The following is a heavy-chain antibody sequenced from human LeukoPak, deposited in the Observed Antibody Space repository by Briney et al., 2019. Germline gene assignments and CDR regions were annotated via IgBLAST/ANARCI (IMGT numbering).Heavy chain of an antibody. D-gene: IGHD1-26*01. Sequence: SETLSLTCTVSGGSISSSSYYWGWIRQPPGKGLEWIGSIYYSGSTYYNPSLKSRVTISVDTSKNQFSLKLSAVTAADTAVYYCARLLPGSYVDYWGQGTLVTVSS. J-gene: IGHJ4*02. CDR1: GGSISSSSYY. CDR2: IYYSGST. CDR3: ARLLPGSYVDY. V-gene: IGHV4-39*01.